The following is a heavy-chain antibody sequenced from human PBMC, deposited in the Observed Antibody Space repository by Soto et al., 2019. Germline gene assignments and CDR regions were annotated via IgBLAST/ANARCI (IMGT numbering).Heavy chain of an antibody. CDR3: ASGYCSGGSCHYGMDV. CDR2: IYYSGST. V-gene: IGHV4-31*03. J-gene: IGHJ6*02. Sequence: PSETLSLTCTVSGGSISSGGYYWSWIRQHPGKGLEWIGYIYYSGSTYYNPSLKSRVTISVDTSKNQFSLKLSSVAAADTAVYYCASGYCSGGSCHYGMDVWGQGTTVTVSS. CDR1: GGSISSGGYY. D-gene: IGHD2-15*01.